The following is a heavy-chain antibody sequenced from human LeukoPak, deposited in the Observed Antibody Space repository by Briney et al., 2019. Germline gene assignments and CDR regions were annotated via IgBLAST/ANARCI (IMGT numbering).Heavy chain of an antibody. D-gene: IGHD5-12*01. V-gene: IGHV3-30*18. CDR2: ISYDGSNK. Sequence: GGSLRLSCAASGFTFSSCGMHWVRQAPGKGLEWVAVISYDGSNKYYADSVKGRFTISRDNSKNTLYLQMNSLRAEDTAVYYCAKDLYSGYEGIGYWGQGTLVTVSS. CDR3: AKDLYSGYEGIGY. CDR1: GFTFSSCG. J-gene: IGHJ4*02.